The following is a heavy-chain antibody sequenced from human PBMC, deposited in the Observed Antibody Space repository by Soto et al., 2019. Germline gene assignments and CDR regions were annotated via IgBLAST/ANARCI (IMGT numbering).Heavy chain of an antibody. J-gene: IGHJ6*02. CDR3: GREDYDILTGYYNDYYYGLDV. CDR1: GFTFSNYW. CDR2: IKQGGSEK. D-gene: IGHD3-9*01. V-gene: IGHV3-7*03. Sequence: XGSLRLSCAASGFTFSNYWMTWVRQAPGKGLEWVANIKQGGSEKNYVDSVKSRLTISRDNAKNSLYLQMSSLRAEDTAVYYCGREDYDILTGYYNDYYYGLDVWGQGTTVTVSS.